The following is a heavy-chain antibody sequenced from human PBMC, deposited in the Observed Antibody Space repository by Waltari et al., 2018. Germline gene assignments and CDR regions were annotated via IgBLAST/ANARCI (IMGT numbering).Heavy chain of an antibody. CDR1: GYPFTSYY. D-gene: IGHD1-26*01. V-gene: IGHV1-2*02. CDR2: INTRNGGT. Sequence: QVQLVQSGAEVKKPGASVKVSCKTSGYPFTSYYMHWVRQAPGQGLEWMGWINTRNGGTNYAQKYQGRVTRTRETSISTAYMELSRLISNDTAVYYCARTYQSGSYSDYWGQGTPVTVSS. J-gene: IGHJ4*02. CDR3: ARTYQSGSYSDY.